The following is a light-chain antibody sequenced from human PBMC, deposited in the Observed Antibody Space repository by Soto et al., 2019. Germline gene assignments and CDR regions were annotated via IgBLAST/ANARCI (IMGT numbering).Light chain of an antibody. CDR3: SSYTSSSTLVV. CDR1: SSDVGSYNY. J-gene: IGLJ2*01. V-gene: IGLV2-14*01. Sequence: QSALTQHASVSGSPGQSITISCTGTSSDVGSYNYVSWYQQHPGKAPKLMIYDVSNRPSGVSNRFSGSKSGNTASLTISGLQAEDEADYYCSSYTSSSTLVVFGGGTKLTVL. CDR2: DVS.